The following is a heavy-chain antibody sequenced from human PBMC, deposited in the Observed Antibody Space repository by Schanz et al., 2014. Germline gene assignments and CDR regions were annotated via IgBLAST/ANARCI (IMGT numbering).Heavy chain of an antibody. Sequence: QVQLVQSGAEVKKPGASVKVSCKASGYTFTSYGINWVRQAPGQGLEWMGWISAYNGNTNYAQKLQGRVTMTTGTSTSTAYMELRSLRSDDTAVYYCARGPSQGYSYGHNIGAYYYGMDVWGQGTTVTVSS. D-gene: IGHD5-18*01. CDR2: ISAYNGNT. CDR1: GYTFTSYG. CDR3: ARGPSQGYSYGHNIGAYYYGMDV. V-gene: IGHV1-18*01. J-gene: IGHJ6*02.